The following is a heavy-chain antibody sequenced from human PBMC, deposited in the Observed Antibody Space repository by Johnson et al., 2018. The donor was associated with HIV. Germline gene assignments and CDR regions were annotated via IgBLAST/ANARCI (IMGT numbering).Heavy chain of an antibody. D-gene: IGHD3-22*01. V-gene: IGHV3-66*01. J-gene: IGHJ3*02. Sequence: VLLVESGGGVVQPGRSLRLSCAASGFTFSDYYMSWVRQAPGKGLEWVSVIYSGGNTYYADSVKGRFTISRDNSKNTLYLQMNSLRVEDTAVYYCAKGQSSGYPKDAFDIWGRGTIVTISS. CDR1: GFTFSDYY. CDR2: IYSGGNT. CDR3: AKGQSSGYPKDAFDI.